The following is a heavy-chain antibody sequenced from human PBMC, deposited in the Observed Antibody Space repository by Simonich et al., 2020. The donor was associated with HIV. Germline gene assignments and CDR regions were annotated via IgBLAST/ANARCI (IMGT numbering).Heavy chain of an antibody. CDR1: GFTFSRYE. D-gene: IGHD3-3*01. V-gene: IGHV3-48*03. CDR3: TRDRYYSFWSGYHYNGMDV. CDR2: ISTSGNVI. J-gene: IGHJ6*02. Sequence: EVQLVESGGGLVQPVGSLRLSCAASGFTFSRYEMNWVSQAPGKGLECVSYISTSGNVIFYADSLKGRFTISRDNAKNSLYLQMNSLRAEDTAVYYCTRDRYYSFWSGYHYNGMDVWGQGTTVTVSS.